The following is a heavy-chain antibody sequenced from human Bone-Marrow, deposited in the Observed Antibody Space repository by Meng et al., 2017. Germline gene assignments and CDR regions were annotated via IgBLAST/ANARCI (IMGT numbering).Heavy chain of an antibody. Sequence: GESLKISCAASGFTFSSYAMHWVRQAPGKGLEWVAVISYDGSNKYYADSVKGRFTISRDNSKNTLYLQMNSLRAEDTAVYYCTTDPYVLIVAFDIWGRGTMVTVSS. J-gene: IGHJ3*02. CDR1: GFTFSSYA. D-gene: IGHD2-8*01. CDR3: TTDPYVLIVAFDI. CDR2: ISYDGSNK. V-gene: IGHV3-30*04.